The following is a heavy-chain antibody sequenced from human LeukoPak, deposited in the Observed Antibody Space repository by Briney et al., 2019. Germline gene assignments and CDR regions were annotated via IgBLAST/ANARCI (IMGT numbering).Heavy chain of an antibody. CDR2: IYYSGST. V-gene: IGHV4-59*08. J-gene: IGHJ3*02. CDR1: GGSISSY. CDR3: ARSDDSSGYDHDAFDI. Sequence: SETLSLTCTVSGGSISSYWSWIRQPPGKGLEWIGYIYYSGSTNYNPSLKSRVTISVDTSKSQFSLKLSSVTAADTAVYYCARSDDSSGYDHDAFDIWGQGTMVTVSS. D-gene: IGHD3-22*01.